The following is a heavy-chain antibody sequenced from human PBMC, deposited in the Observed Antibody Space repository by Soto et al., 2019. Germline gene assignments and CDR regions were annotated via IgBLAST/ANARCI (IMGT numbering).Heavy chain of an antibody. CDR1: GGSISSGGYY. CDR2: IYYSGST. J-gene: IGHJ5*02. D-gene: IGHD6-25*01. Sequence: QVQLQESGPGLVKPSQTLSLTCTVSGGSISSGGYYWSWIRQHPGKGLEWIGYIYYSGSTYYNPSLKRRVTISVDTSKNQFSLKLSSVTAADTAVYYCAREAGYSSAWYNWFDPRGQGTLVTVSS. CDR3: AREAGYSSAWYNWFDP. V-gene: IGHV4-31*03.